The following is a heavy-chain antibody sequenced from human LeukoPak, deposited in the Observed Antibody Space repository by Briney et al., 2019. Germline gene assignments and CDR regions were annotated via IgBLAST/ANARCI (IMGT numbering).Heavy chain of an antibody. D-gene: IGHD3-22*01. V-gene: IGHV3-73*01. J-gene: IGHJ4*02. CDR3: ARRYDSGGHYDLDS. Sequence: GGSLRLSCAASGFTFSGSAIHWVRQASGKGLEWVGRIRGKANNYATVYTASVKGRFTISRDDSRNTAYLQLNSLKTEDTAVYYCARRYDSGGHYDLDSWGQGTLVTVSS. CDR2: IRGKANNYAT. CDR1: GFTFSGSA.